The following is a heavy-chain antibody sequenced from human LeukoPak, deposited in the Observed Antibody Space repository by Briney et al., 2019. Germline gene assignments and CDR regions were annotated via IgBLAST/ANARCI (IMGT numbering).Heavy chain of an antibody. CDR1: GGSISSYY. CDR2: IYTSGST. Sequence: SETLSLTCTVSGGSISSYYWSWIRQPAGKGLEWIGRIYTSGSTNYNPSLKSRVTMSVDTSKNQFSLKLSSATAADTAVYYCAREKTVPDAFDIWGQGTMVTVSS. CDR3: AREKTVPDAFDI. J-gene: IGHJ3*02. D-gene: IGHD4-17*01. V-gene: IGHV4-4*07.